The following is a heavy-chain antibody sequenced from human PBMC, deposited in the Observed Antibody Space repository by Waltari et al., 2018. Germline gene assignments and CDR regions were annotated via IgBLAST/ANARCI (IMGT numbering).Heavy chain of an antibody. CDR1: Y. D-gene: IGHD3-10*01. Sequence: YWSWGRQPAGKGLELIDRFYSRGNNNYSPSLKSRVTMSVDTSKNQFSLKLTSVTAADTAVYYCARDLNGSGRPFDYWGQGTLVTVSS. CDR2: FYSRGNN. CDR3: ARDLNGSGRPFDY. V-gene: IGHV4-4*07. J-gene: IGHJ4*02.